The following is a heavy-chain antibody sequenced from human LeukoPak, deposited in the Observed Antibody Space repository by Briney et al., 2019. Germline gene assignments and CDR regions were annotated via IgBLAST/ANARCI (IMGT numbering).Heavy chain of an antibody. CDR1: GGSFSGYY. D-gene: IGHD2-15*01. V-gene: IGHV4-34*01. Sequence: PSETLSLTCAVYGGSFSGYYWSWIRQPPGKGLEWIGEINHSGSTNYNPSLKSRVTISVDTSKNQFSLKLSSVTAADTAVYYCARESIVVVVAAYFDYWGQGTLVTVSS. CDR3: ARESIVVVVAAYFDY. J-gene: IGHJ4*02. CDR2: INHSGST.